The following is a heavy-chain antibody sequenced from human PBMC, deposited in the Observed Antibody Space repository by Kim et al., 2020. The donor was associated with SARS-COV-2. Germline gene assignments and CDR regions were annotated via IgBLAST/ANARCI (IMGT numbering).Heavy chain of an antibody. CDR2: ISWNSGSI. CDR1: GFTFDDYA. V-gene: IGHV3-9*01. J-gene: IGHJ4*02. Sequence: GGSLRLSCAASGFTFDDYAMHWVRQAPGKGLEWVSGISWNSGSIGYADSVKGRFTISRDNAKNSLYLQMNSLRAEDTALYYCAKELQYGGNSGLDYWGQGTLVTVSS. CDR3: AKELQYGGNSGLDY. D-gene: IGHD2-21*02.